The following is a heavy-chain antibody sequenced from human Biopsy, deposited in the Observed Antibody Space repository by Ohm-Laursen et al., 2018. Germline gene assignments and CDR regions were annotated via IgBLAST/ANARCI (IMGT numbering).Heavy chain of an antibody. Sequence: SVTASRNVSEYTLTKLPTRSVRQAPGQGLGWMGGIIPMFGTANYAQMFQGRVTIRADESTSTSYMELSSLTTEDTAIYYCARGPHSGTHSCFDYWGRGTLVTVSS. CDR2: IIPMFGTA. CDR1: EYTLTKLP. D-gene: IGHD1-26*01. J-gene: IGHJ4*02. CDR3: ARGPHSGTHSCFDY. V-gene: IGHV1-69*13.